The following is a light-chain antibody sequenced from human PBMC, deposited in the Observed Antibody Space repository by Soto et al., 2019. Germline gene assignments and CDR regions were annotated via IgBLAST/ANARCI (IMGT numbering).Light chain of an antibody. CDR2: AAS. V-gene: IGKV3-15*01. CDR3: QQYGHWPLT. CDR1: QTVYSN. J-gene: IGKJ4*02. Sequence: EKVMTQSPAILPVSPGERATLSCRASQTVYSNLAWYQQRPGQAPRLLIFAASTRATGVPDRFSGSGSGREFTLNISSLQPEDFVFYYCQQYGHWPLTFGGGTKEEI.